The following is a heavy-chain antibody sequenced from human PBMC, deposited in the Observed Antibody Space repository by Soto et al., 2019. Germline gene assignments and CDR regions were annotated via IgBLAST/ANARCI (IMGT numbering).Heavy chain of an antibody. J-gene: IGHJ4*02. Sequence: SETLSLTCTVSGGSISGSCWSWIRQTPGKVLEWVGYIHYSGSTNYNPSLKSRVTMSVDSSKNQFSLQLSSVTAADTAVYFCTKYRRTDAEGYSFDYWGQGVLVNVSX. CDR1: GGSISGSC. V-gene: IGHV4-59*01. CDR3: TKYRRTDAEGYSFDY. CDR2: IHYSGST. D-gene: IGHD2-15*01.